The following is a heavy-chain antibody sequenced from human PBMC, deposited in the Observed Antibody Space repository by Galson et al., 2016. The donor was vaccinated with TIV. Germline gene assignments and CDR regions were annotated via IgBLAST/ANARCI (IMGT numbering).Heavy chain of an antibody. CDR1: GFTFSSYE. Sequence: SLRLSCAASGFTFSSYEMNWVRQAPGKGLEWVSYIIESGRSTYYADSVKGRFSISRDNAKNSLYLQTSSLRAEDTAVYYCARGRGYCDTTSCYVDYWGQGTLVTVSS. J-gene: IGHJ4*02. CDR2: IIESGRST. D-gene: IGHD2-2*01. V-gene: IGHV3-48*03. CDR3: ARGRGYCDTTSCYVDY.